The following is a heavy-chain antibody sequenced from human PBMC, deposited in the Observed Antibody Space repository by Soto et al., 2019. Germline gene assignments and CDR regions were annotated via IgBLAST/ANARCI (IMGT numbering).Heavy chain of an antibody. Sequence: QVQLQESGPGLVKPSETLSLTCTVSGDSISNFYWSWIRQPAGKGLESLGRLSSSGRSNYNPSLQSRVAMSLDTSKNQFSLRLTSLIAADTAVYFCARGMGRYFDLWGRGTLVTVFS. CDR1: GDSISNFY. CDR3: ARGMGRYFDL. J-gene: IGHJ2*01. V-gene: IGHV4-4*07. D-gene: IGHD2-8*01. CDR2: LSSSGRS.